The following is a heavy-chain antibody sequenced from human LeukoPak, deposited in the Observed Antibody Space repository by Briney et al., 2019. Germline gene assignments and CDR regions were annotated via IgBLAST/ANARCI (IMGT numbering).Heavy chain of an antibody. CDR3: ARVEVVVPAAIFWFAP. V-gene: IGHV4-59*01. CDR2: IYYSGST. Sequence: SETLSLTCTVSGGSISSYYWSWIRQPPGKGLEWIGYIYYSGSTNYNPSLKSRVTISVDTSKNQFSLKLSSVTAADTAVYYCARVEVVVPAAIFWFAPGGQGTLVPVSS. CDR1: GGSISSYY. D-gene: IGHD2-2*01. J-gene: IGHJ5*02.